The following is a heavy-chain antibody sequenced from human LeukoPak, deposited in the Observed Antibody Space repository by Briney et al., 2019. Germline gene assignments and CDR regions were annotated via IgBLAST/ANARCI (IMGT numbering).Heavy chain of an antibody. CDR2: INPSGGST. CDR1: GYTFTSYY. J-gene: IGHJ5*02. Sequence: GASVKVSCKASGYTFTSYYMHWVRQAPGQGLEWMGIINPSGGSTSYAQKFQGRVTMTRDTSTSTAYMELSSLRSEDTAVYYCARVLGSGRRNLNWFDPWGQGTLVTVSS. D-gene: IGHD3-10*01. V-gene: IGHV1-46*01. CDR3: ARVLGSGRRNLNWFDP.